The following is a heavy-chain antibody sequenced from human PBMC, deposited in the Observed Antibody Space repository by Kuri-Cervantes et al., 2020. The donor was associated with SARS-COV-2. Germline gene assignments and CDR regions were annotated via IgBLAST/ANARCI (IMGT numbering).Heavy chain of an antibody. J-gene: IGHJ4*02. V-gene: IGHV4-39*01. CDR2: IYYSGST. CDR1: GGSMSSRSDD. Sequence: CKVAGGSMSSRSDDGGWTRQPPGKGLEWIGSIYYSGSTYYNPSLKSRVTISVDTSKNQFSLKLSSVTAADTAVYYCARHDDNWGFDYWGQGTLVTVSS. D-gene: IGHD1-1*01. CDR3: ARHDDNWGFDY.